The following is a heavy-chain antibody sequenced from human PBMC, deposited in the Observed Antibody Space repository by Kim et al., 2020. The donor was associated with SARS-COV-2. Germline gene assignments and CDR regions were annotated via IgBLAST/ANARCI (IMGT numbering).Heavy chain of an antibody. CDR3: ARERWLQLYDAFDI. Sequence: NPSLKSRVTMSGDTSKKQFSLKLSSVTAADTAVYYCARERWLQLYDAFDIWGQGTMVTVSS. D-gene: IGHD5-12*01. J-gene: IGHJ3*02. V-gene: IGHV4-4*07.